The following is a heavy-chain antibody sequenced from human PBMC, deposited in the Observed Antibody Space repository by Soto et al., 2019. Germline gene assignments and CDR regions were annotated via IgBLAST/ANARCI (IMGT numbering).Heavy chain of an antibody. V-gene: IGHV1-69*13. CDR1: GGTFSSYA. Sequence: AASVKVSCKGSGGTFSSYAISWVRQAPGQGLEWMGGIIPIFGTANYAQKFQGRVTITADESTSTAYMELSSLRSEDTAVYYCARGCYDRSASSPASYLAYWAQGPPVPVSP. J-gene: IGHJ4*02. CDR3: ARGCYDRSASSPASYLAY. CDR2: IIPIFGTA. D-gene: IGHD3-22*01.